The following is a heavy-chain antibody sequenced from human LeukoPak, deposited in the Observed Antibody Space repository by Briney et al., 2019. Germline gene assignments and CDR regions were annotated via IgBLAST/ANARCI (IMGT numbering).Heavy chain of an antibody. Sequence: PGGSLRLSCAASGFTVSSNYMSWVRQAPGKGLEWVSVIYSGGSTYYADSVKGRFTISRDNSKNTLYLQMNSLRAEDTAVYYCARVVPYPRSFDPWGQGTLVTVSS. D-gene: IGHD3-16*01. CDR3: ARVVPYPRSFDP. V-gene: IGHV3-53*01. CDR1: GFTVSSNY. J-gene: IGHJ5*02. CDR2: IYSGGST.